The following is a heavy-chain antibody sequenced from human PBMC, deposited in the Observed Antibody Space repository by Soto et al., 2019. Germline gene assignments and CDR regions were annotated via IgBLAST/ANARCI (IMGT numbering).Heavy chain of an antibody. Sequence: PSETLSLTCTVSGGSISSGDYYWSWIRQPPGKGLEWIGYIYYSGSTYYNPSLKSRVTISVDTSKNQFSLKLSSVTAADTAVYYCARESLWFGDSFDPWGQGTLVTVSS. CDR3: ARESLWFGDSFDP. CDR2: IYYSGST. J-gene: IGHJ5*02. D-gene: IGHD3-10*01. CDR1: GGSISSGDYY. V-gene: IGHV4-30-4*01.